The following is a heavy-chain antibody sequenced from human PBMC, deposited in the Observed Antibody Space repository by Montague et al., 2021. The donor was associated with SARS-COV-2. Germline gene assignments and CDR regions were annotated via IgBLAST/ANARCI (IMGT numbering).Heavy chain of an antibody. V-gene: IGHV4-31*03. J-gene: IGHJ4*02. CDR1: GGSISSGGYY. D-gene: IGHD3-3*01. CDR2: IYYSGST. Sequence: TLSLTCTVSGGSISSGGYYWSWIRQHPGKGLEWIGYIYYSGSTYYNPSLKSRVTISVDTSKNQFSLKLSSVTAADTAVYYCARAPRNIFGVVLTFDYWGQRTLVTVSS. CDR3: ARAPRNIFGVVLTFDY.